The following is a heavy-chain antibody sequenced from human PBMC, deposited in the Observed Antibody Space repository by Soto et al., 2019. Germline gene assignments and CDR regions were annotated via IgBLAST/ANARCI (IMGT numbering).Heavy chain of an antibody. J-gene: IGHJ4*02. D-gene: IGHD6-13*01. CDR3: ARDRDSSWYPFLDI. Sequence: PGGSLRLSCAASGFTFSGTFMSWVRQAPGKGLEWVANIKQDGSARYYVDSVRGRFTISRDNAKNSLYLQMNSLRADDTAVYYCARDRDSSWYPFLDIWGQGSLVTVSS. CDR2: IKQDGSAR. V-gene: IGHV3-7*04. CDR1: GFTFSGTF.